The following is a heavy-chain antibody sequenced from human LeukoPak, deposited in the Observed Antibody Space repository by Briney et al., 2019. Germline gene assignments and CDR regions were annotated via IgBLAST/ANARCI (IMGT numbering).Heavy chain of an antibody. CDR2: INHSGST. CDR3: ARGAPGDIAAAGADYYYGMDD. Sequence: SETLSLTCAVYGGSFSGYYWSWIRQPPGKGLEWIGEINHSGSTNYNPSLKSRVTISVDTSKNQFSLKLSSVTAADTAVYYCARGAPGDIAAAGADYYYGMDDWGQGTTVTVSS. D-gene: IGHD6-13*01. V-gene: IGHV4-34*01. CDR1: GGSFSGYY. J-gene: IGHJ6*02.